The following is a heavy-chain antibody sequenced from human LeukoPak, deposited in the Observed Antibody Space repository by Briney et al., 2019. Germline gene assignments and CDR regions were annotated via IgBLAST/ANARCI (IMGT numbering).Heavy chain of an antibody. CDR1: GGSISSGDYY. D-gene: IGHD1-26*01. CDR3: ATRWELLIMGAFDI. J-gene: IGHJ3*02. V-gene: IGHV4-30-4*01. Sequence: PSQTLSLTCTVSGGSISSGDYYWSWIRQPPGKGLEWIGYIYYSGSTYYNPSLKSRVTISVDTSKNQFSLKLSSVTAADTAVYYCATRWELLIMGAFDIWGQGTMVTVSS. CDR2: IYYSGST.